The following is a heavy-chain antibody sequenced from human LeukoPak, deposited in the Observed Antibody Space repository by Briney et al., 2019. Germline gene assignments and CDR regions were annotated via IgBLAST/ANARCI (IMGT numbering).Heavy chain of an antibody. J-gene: IGHJ6*03. D-gene: IGHD1-1*01. CDR1: GGSINSGTYY. CDR3: ARTNWHYYYMDV. CDR2: IYTSGST. Sequence: PSETLSLTCTVSGGSINSGTYYWSWIRQPAGKGREWIGRIYTSGSTNYNPSLKSRVTISVDTSKNQFSLKLSSVTAADTAVYYCARTNWHYYYMDVWGKGTTVTVSS. V-gene: IGHV4-61*02.